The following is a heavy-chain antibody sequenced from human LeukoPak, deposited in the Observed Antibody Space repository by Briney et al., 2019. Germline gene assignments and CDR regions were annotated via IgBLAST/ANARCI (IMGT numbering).Heavy chain of an antibody. D-gene: IGHD6-6*01. CDR3: ARGQLVSYYYYMDV. J-gene: IGHJ6*03. CDR1: GGTFSSYA. V-gene: IGHV1-69*05. Sequence: ASVKVSCKASGGTFSSYAISWVRQAPGQGLEWMGGIIPTFGTANYAQKFQGRVTITTDESTSTAYMELSSLRSEDTAVYYCARGQLVSYYYYMDVWGKGTTVTVSS. CDR2: IIPTFGTA.